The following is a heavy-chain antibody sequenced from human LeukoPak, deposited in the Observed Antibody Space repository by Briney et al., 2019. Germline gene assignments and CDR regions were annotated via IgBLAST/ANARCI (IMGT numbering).Heavy chain of an antibody. CDR3: VRYPDFYYAMHV. D-gene: IGHD3-16*02. CDR2: IWYDGSNK. V-gene: IGHV3-33*08. Sequence: PGGSLRLSCAASGFTFSSYGMHWVRQAPGKGLEWVAVIWYDGSNKYYADSVKGRFTISRDISKNTLYLQMNSLRGEDTAIYYCVRYPDFYYAMHVWGQGTTVTVSS. J-gene: IGHJ6*02. CDR1: GFTFSSYG.